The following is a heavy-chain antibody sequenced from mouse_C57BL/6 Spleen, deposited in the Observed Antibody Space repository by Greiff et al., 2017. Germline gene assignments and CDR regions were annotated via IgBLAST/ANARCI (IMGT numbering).Heavy chain of an antibody. CDR2: ISYDGSN. Sequence: DVKLVESGPGLVKPSQSLPLTCSVTGYSITSGYYWNWIRQFPGNKLEWMGYISYDGSNNYNPSLKNRISITRDTSKNQFFLKLNSVTTEDTATYYCATAQATSWFAYWGQGTLVTVSA. CDR3: ATAQATSWFAY. D-gene: IGHD3-2*02. CDR1: GYSITSGYY. V-gene: IGHV3-6*01. J-gene: IGHJ3*01.